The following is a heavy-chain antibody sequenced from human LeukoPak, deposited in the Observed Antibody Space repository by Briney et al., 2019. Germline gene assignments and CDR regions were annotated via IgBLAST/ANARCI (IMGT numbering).Heavy chain of an antibody. CDR1: GFTFDDYA. CDR2: ISWNSGSI. J-gene: IGHJ3*02. CDR3: AKAARDAFDI. V-gene: IGHV3-9*01. Sequence: PGRSLRLSCAASGFTFDDYAMHWVRQAPGKGLEWVSGISWNSGSIGYADSVKGRFTISRDNAKNSLYLQMNSLRAEDTALYYCAKAARDAFDIWCQGTMVAVSS.